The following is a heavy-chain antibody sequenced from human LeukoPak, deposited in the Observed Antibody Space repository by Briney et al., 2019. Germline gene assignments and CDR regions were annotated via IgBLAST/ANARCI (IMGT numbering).Heavy chain of an antibody. CDR3: AKLGSYGYSYFDY. V-gene: IGHV3-33*06. Sequence: PGGSLRLSCAASGFTFSSYGMHWVRQAPGKGLEWVAVIWYDGSNKHYADSVKGRFTISRDNSKNTLYLQMNSLRAEDTAVYYCAKLGSYGYSYFDYWGQGTLVTVSS. CDR1: GFTFSSYG. D-gene: IGHD5-18*01. J-gene: IGHJ4*02. CDR2: IWYDGSNK.